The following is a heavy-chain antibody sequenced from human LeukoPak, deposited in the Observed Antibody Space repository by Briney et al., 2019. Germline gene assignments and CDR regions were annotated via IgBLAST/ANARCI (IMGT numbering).Heavy chain of an antibody. CDR3: ARERSSSSWYGSYYYYMDV. V-gene: IGHV3-30*03. J-gene: IGHJ6*03. CDR2: MSFDGTNK. CDR1: GFSFSDFG. D-gene: IGHD6-13*01. Sequence: GGSLRLSCAASGFSFSDFGMHWVRQAPGKGLEWVAAMSFDGTNKYYADSVKGRFTIFRDNSKNTLYLQMNSLRAEDTAVYYCARERSSSSWYGSYYYYMDVWGKGTTVTISS.